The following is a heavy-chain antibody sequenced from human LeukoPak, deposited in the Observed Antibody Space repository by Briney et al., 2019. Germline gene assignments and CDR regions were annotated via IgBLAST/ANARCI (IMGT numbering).Heavy chain of an antibody. V-gene: IGHV1-46*01. CDR2: INPSGGST. J-gene: IGHJ4*02. CDR1: GYTFTSYY. Sequence: ASVKVSCKASGYTFTSYYMHWVRQAPGQGLEWMGLINPSGGSTSYAQKFQGRVTMTRDTSTSTVYMELSSLRSEDTAVYYCARALPYDSSGYSFDYWGQGTLVTVSS. D-gene: IGHD3-22*01. CDR3: ARALPYDSSGYSFDY.